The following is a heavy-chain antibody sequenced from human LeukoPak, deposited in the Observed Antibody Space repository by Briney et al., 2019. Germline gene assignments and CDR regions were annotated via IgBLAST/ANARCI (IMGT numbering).Heavy chain of an antibody. CDR2: IYDGNNA. CDR1: GFTFSSYW. Sequence: GGSLRLSCAASGFTFSSYWMSWVRQAPGKGLEWVSVIYDGNNAYYADSVRGRFTISRDTSKNTMYLQMNSLRGDDTAVYYCARWNVDQDSGSYWWFDSWGQGTLVTVSS. J-gene: IGHJ5*01. V-gene: IGHV3-53*01. CDR3: ARWNVDQDSGSYWWFDS. D-gene: IGHD3-10*01.